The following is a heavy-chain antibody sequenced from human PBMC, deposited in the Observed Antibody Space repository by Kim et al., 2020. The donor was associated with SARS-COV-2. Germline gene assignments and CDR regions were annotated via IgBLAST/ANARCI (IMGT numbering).Heavy chain of an antibody. D-gene: IGHD2-21*01. V-gene: IGHV3-72*01. J-gene: IGHJ3*02. Sequence: ASVTGRFTISRGDSKNSLYLQMNSLKSEDTAMYYCVRGGVVVATTDAFDIWGQGTMVTVSS. CDR3: VRGGVVVATTDAFDI.